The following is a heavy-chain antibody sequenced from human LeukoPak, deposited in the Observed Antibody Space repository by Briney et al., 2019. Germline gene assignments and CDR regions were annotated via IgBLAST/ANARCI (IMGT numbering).Heavy chain of an antibody. CDR1: GFTFSSCG. D-gene: IGHD6-19*01. CDR2: ISYDGSNK. J-gene: IGHJ3*02. CDR3: AKALTSGWYLDAFNI. V-gene: IGHV3-30*18. Sequence: GGSLRLSCAASGFTFSSCGMHWVRQAPGKGLEWVAVISYDGSNKYYADSVKGRFTISRDNSKNTLFLEMNSLRAEDTAVYYCAKALTSGWYLDAFNIWGQGTMVTVSS.